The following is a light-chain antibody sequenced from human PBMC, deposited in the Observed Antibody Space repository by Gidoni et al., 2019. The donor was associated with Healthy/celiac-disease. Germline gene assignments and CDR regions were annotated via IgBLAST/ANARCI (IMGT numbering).Light chain of an antibody. CDR2: ESS. Sequence: IVSTQPPATLSLPPGESATPACRASHSVSSYLASYQQKPGQAPRLLVYESSNRATGIPARFSGSGSGTDFTLTISSLEPEDFAVYYCQQRSNWPPEVTFGQGTRLEIK. V-gene: IGKV3-11*01. CDR1: HSVSSY. CDR3: QQRSNWPPEVT. J-gene: IGKJ5*01.